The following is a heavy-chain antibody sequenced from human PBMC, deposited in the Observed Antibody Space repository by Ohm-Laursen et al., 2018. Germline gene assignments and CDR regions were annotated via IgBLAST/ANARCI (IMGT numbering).Heavy chain of an antibody. V-gene: IGHV3-21*01. CDR2: ISSSSSYI. Sequence: SLRLSCAASGFTFGSYSMNWVRQAPGKGLEWVSSISSSSSYIYYADSVKGRFTISRDNAKNSLYLQMNSLRAEDTAVYYCARYYGSGRYYFYGMYVWGQGTTVTVSS. J-gene: IGHJ6*02. D-gene: IGHD3-10*01. CDR1: GFTFGSYS. CDR3: ARYYGSGRYYFYGMYV.